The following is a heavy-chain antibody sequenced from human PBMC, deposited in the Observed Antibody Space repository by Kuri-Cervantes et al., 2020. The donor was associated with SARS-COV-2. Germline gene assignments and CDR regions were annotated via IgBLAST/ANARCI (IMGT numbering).Heavy chain of an antibody. CDR2: VSDTGS. Sequence: SETLSLTCIVSGASMSGSYWTWMRKSPGRGLEWIGYVSDTGSRYNPSLGSRVTISADTSKDQFSLRLTSVTAADTALYSCAKDIIGDGKPIIYWGRGILVTVSS. CDR1: GASMSGSY. CDR3: AKDIIGDGKPIIY. V-gene: IGHV4-59*01. D-gene: IGHD2/OR15-2a*01. J-gene: IGHJ4*02.